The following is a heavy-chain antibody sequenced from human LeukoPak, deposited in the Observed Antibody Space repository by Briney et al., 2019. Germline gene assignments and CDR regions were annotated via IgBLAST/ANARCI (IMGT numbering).Heavy chain of an antibody. V-gene: IGHV1-24*01. CDR3: ATLHYSYSGGDCYVAIYFDY. CDR2: FDPEDGET. D-gene: IGHD2-21*02. J-gene: IGHJ4*02. Sequence: ASVRVSCKVSGYTLTELSMRWVRQAPGKGLEWMGGFDPEDGETIYAQKFQGRVNMTEDTSTDTAYMELSSLRSEDTAVYYCATLHYSYSGGDCYVAIYFDYWGQGTLVTVSS. CDR1: GYTLTELS.